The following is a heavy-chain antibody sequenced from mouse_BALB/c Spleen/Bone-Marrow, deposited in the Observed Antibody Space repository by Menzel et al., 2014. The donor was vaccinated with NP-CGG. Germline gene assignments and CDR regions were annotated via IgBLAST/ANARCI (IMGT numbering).Heavy chain of an antibody. J-gene: IGHJ2*01. Sequence: VQLQQPGAELVKPWASVNLSCTASVFNIKDTYMHWVKQRPEQGLEWIGRIDPANGNTKYDPQFQGKASLTACTSSDSAYLQLSCLTSGDTAVYCCASYVYGCYFDYWGQGPTLTVSS. CDR3: ASYVYGCYFDY. CDR1: VFNIKDTY. D-gene: IGHD2-2*01. CDR2: IDPANGNT. V-gene: IGHV14-3*02.